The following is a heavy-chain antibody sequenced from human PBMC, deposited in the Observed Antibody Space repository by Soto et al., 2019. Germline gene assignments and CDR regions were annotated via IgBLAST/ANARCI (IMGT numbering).Heavy chain of an antibody. D-gene: IGHD5-18*01. V-gene: IGHV4-59*01. CDR3: ARHYGYTYGPDY. Sequence: SETLSLTCTVSGGSIGSYYWSWIRQPPGKGLEWIGHVYYSGTTNYNPSLESRVTISVDASKNQFSLRLTSVTAADTAVYYCARHYGYTYGPDYWGQGAQVTVSS. CDR2: VYYSGTT. J-gene: IGHJ4*02. CDR1: GGSIGSYY.